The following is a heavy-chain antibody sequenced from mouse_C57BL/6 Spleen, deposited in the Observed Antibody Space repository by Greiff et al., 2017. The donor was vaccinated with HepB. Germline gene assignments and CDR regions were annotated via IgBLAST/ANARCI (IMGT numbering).Heavy chain of an antibody. CDR1: GYTFTSYW. J-gene: IGHJ1*03. CDR2: IYPSDSET. V-gene: IGHV1-61*01. D-gene: IGHD2-3*01. CDR3: ARSGDGYYLWYFDV. Sequence: VQLQQPGAELVRPGSSVKLSCKASGYTFTSYWMDWVKQRPGQGLEWIGNIYPSDSETHYNQKFKDKATLTVDKSSSTAYMQLSSLTSEDSAVYYCARSGDGYYLWYFDVWGTGTTFTVSS.